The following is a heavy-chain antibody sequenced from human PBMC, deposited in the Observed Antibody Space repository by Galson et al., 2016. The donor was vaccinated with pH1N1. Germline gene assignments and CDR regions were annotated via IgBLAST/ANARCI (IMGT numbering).Heavy chain of an antibody. CDR2: INEDGSET. J-gene: IGHJ4*02. V-gene: IGHV3-7*01. CDR3: ARAIGSRSAY. D-gene: IGHD3-16*02. CDR1: GFTFSNYW. Sequence: SLRLSCAASGFTFSNYWMHWVRQVPGKGLEWVANINEDGSETYYVDSVRGRFTIYRDNPKNSLYLQMSSLRDEDTALYYCARAIGSRSAYWGQGTLVTVSS.